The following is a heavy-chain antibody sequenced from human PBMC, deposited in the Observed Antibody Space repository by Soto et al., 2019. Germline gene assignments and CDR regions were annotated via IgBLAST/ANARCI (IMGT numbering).Heavy chain of an antibody. D-gene: IGHD2-15*01. Sequence: PSETMSLTCAVAGDSISSSKWWSWVRQPPGKGLEWIGEIYHSGSTNYNPSLKSRVTISVDKSKNQFSLKLSSVTAADTAVYYCASEGGYCSGGSCYYHYYYGMDVWGQGTTVTVSS. J-gene: IGHJ6*02. CDR2: IYHSGST. CDR3: ASEGGYCSGGSCYYHYYYGMDV. CDR1: GDSISSSKW. V-gene: IGHV4-4*02.